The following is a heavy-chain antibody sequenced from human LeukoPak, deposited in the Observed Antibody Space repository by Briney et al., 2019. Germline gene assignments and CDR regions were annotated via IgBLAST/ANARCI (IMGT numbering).Heavy chain of an antibody. J-gene: IGHJ4*02. D-gene: IGHD2-2*01. Sequence: SDTLSLTCTVSGGSISSYYWSWIRQPPGKGLEWIGYIYYSGSTNYNPSLKSRVTISVDTSKNQFSLKLSSVTAADTAVYYCASISHCSSTSCYGDYWGQGTLVTVSS. CDR1: GGSISSYY. CDR2: IYYSGST. CDR3: ASISHCSSTSCYGDY. V-gene: IGHV4-59*07.